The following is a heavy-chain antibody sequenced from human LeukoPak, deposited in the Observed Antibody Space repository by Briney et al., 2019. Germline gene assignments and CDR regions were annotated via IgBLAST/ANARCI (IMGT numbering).Heavy chain of an antibody. V-gene: IGHV4-39*07. CDR1: GGSISSSSYY. Sequence: PSETLSLTCTVSGGSISSSSYYWGWIRQPPGKGLEWIGSIYYSGSTYYNPSLKSRVTISVDTSKNQFSLKLSSVTAADTAVYYCARDLKDYGDFPPGYYYYMDVWGKGTTVTVSS. J-gene: IGHJ6*03. CDR3: ARDLKDYGDFPPGYYYYMDV. CDR2: IYYSGST. D-gene: IGHD4-17*01.